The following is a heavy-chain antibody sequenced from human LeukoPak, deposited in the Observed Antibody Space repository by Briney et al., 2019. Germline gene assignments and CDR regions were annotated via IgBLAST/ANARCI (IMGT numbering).Heavy chain of an antibody. CDR1: GFTFSSYS. D-gene: IGHD3-22*01. CDR3: ARDYDSSGYYGRVFDY. V-gene: IGHV3-48*02. CDR2: ISSSSSTI. Sequence: GGSLRLSCAASGFTFSSYSMNWVRQAPGKGLEWVSYISSSSSTIYYADSVKGRFTISRDNAKNSLYLQMNSLRDGDTAVYYCARDYDSSGYYGRVFDYWGQGTLVTVSS. J-gene: IGHJ4*02.